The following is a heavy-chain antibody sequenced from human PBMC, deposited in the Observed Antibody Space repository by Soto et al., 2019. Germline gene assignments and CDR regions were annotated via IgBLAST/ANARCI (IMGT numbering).Heavy chain of an antibody. Sequence: SETLSLTCTVSGGSISSYYWSWIRQPPGKGLEWIGYIYYSGSTNYNPSLKSRVTISVDTSKNQFSLKLSSVTAADTAVYYCARGHAYYYDSSGFEVYYYYYGMDVWGQGTTVTVSS. CDR2: IYYSGST. CDR1: GGSISSYY. V-gene: IGHV4-59*01. CDR3: ARGHAYYYDSSGFEVYYYYYGMDV. J-gene: IGHJ6*02. D-gene: IGHD3-22*01.